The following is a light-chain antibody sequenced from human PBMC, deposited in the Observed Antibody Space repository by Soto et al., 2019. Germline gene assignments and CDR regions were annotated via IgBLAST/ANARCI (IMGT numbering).Light chain of an antibody. Sequence: EIVLTQSPATLSLSPGERATLSCRASQSVTSFLAWYQQKPGQAPRLLIYDASKRATGIPARFSGSGSGTDITLTISRLEPQDFAVYYCQQYGTCPRTFGQGTKG. CDR1: QSVTSF. CDR2: DAS. V-gene: IGKV3-11*01. CDR3: QQYGTCPRT. J-gene: IGKJ1*01.